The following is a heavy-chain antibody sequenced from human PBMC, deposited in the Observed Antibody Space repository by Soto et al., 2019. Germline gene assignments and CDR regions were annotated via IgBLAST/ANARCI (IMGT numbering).Heavy chain of an antibody. CDR3: ARGRGKD. CDR1: GGSFSGYY. CDR2: INHSGST. V-gene: IGHV4-34*01. Sequence: QVQLQQWGAGLLKPSETLSLTCAVYGGSFSGYYWSWIRQPPGKGLEWIGEINHSGSTNYNPSLKRRVTISVDTSKNQFALKLSSVTAADTAVYYCARGRGKDWGQGTLVTVSS. J-gene: IGHJ4*02.